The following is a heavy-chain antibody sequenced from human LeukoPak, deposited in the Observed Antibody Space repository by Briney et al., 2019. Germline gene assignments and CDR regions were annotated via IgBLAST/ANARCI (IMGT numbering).Heavy chain of an antibody. V-gene: IGHV4-34*01. CDR3: ARDLKPGYSHRGVSDS. CDR1: GGSLSGYY. J-gene: IGHJ4*02. Sequence: SETLSLTCVVSGGSLSGYYCSWFRQPPGKGLVWIGEINHSGSTNYNPSLRSRLTISVDTSKNRISLRLTSVTAADTGVYFCARDLKPGYSHRGVSDSWGQGTLVTVSS. CDR2: INHSGST. D-gene: IGHD5-18*01.